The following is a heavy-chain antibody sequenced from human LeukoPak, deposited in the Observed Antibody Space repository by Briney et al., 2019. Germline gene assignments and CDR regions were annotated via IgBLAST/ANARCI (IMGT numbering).Heavy chain of an antibody. J-gene: IGHJ6*02. CDR3: ARDREYYYGSGRSRYGMDV. V-gene: IGHV6-1*01. Sequence: SQTLSLTCAISGDSVSSNSAAWNWIRQSPSRGLEWLGRTYYRSKWYNDYAVSVKSRITINPDTSKNQFSLQLNSVTPEDTAVYYCARDREYYYGSGRSRYGMDVWGQGTTVTVSS. CDR2: TYYRSKWYN. D-gene: IGHD3-10*01. CDR1: GDSVSSNSAA.